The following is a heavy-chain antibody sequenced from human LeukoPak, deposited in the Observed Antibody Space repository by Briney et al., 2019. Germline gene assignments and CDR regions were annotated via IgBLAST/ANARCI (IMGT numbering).Heavy chain of an antibody. V-gene: IGHV3-21*01. CDR1: GFTFSSYS. Sequence: GGSLRLSCAASGFTFSSYSMNWVRQAPGKGLEWVSSISSSSSYIYYADSVKGRFTISRDNAKNSLYLQKNSLRAEDTAVYYCARGGVTIFGVVIYYWGQGTLVTVSS. CDR2: ISSSSSYI. D-gene: IGHD3-3*01. J-gene: IGHJ4*02. CDR3: ARGGVTIFGVVIYY.